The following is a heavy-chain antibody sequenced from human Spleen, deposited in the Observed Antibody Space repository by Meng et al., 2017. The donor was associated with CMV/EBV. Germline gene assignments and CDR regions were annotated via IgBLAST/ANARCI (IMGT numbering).Heavy chain of an antibody. CDR1: GLTLNNFW. CDR2: INSDGSST. Sequence: GGSLRLSCAASGLTLNNFWMHWVRQAPGKGLVWVARINSDGSSTSYADSVKGRFTISRDNAKNTLYLQMNSLRAEDTAVYYCAKLVRYSSSSPDDYWGQGTLVTVSS. CDR3: AKLVRYSSSSPDDY. V-gene: IGHV3-74*01. J-gene: IGHJ4*02. D-gene: IGHD6-6*01.